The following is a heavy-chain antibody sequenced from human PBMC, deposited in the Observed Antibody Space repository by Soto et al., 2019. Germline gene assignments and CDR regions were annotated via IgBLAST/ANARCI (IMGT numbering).Heavy chain of an antibody. CDR1: GFIFTDYS. V-gene: IGHV3-48*01. CDR2: INRDSNTI. Sequence: AGGSLRLSCAASGFIFTDYSMNWVRQAPGKGLEWVSYINRDSNTIYADSVKGRFTISRDNAKNALYLEMNSLRAEDTAVYYCARDWRWAFDIWGQGTMVTVSS. D-gene: IGHD3-3*01. CDR3: ARDWRWAFDI. J-gene: IGHJ3*02.